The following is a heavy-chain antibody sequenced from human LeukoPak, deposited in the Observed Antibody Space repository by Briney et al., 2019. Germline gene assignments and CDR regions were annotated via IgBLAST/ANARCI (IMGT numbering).Heavy chain of an antibody. V-gene: IGHV3-23*01. D-gene: IGHD6-13*01. CDR3: AKASSSLSYYYYYMDV. CDR1: GFTFSSYA. CDR2: ISGSGGST. J-gene: IGHJ6*03. Sequence: GGSLRLSCAASGFTFSSYAMSWVRQAPGKGLEWVSAISGSGGSTYYADSVKGRFTISRDNSKNTLYLQMNSLRSDDTAVYYCAKASSSLSYYYYYMDVWGKGTTVTVSS.